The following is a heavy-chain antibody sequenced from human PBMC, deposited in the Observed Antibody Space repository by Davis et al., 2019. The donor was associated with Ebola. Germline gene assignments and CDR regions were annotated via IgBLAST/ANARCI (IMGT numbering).Heavy chain of an antibody. V-gene: IGHV1-8*01. CDR2: MNPNSGNT. CDR1: GYTFTSYD. J-gene: IGHJ6*02. CDR3: ASTVGATTEGYYYYGMDV. Sequence: ASVKVSCKASGYTFTSYDINWVRQATGQGLEWMGWMNPNSGNTGYAQKFQGRVTITADKSTSTAYMELSSLRSEDTAVYYCASTVGATTEGYYYYGMDVWGQGTTVTVSS. D-gene: IGHD1-26*01.